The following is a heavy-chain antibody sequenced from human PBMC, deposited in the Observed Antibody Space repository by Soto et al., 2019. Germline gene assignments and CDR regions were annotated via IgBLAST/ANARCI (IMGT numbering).Heavy chain of an antibody. J-gene: IGHJ4*02. CDR2: ISGSGEST. CDR1: GFTFSSCA. V-gene: IGHV3-23*01. CDR3: AKDRWNYDYFDF. Sequence: LRLSCAASGFTFSSCAMNWVRQAPGKGLEWVSTISGSGESTYYADSVKGRFTISRDNSKSTLYLQMNSLRAEDTAVYYCAKDRWNYDYFDFWGQGTLVTVS. D-gene: IGHD1-7*01.